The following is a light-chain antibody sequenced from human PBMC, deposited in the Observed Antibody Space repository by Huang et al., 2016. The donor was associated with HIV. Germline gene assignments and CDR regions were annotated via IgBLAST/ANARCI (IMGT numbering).Light chain of an antibody. Sequence: DIQMTQSPSSLSASVGDRVTITCRASQGITKSLVWYQRKPGKAPKLLLFATSRLERGVPSRFSGSGSGTDFTLTISSLQPEDFATYYCQQYYNTPYTFGQGTELKIK. CDR2: ATS. V-gene: IGKV1-NL1*01. J-gene: IGKJ2*01. CDR3: QQYYNTPYT. CDR1: QGITKS.